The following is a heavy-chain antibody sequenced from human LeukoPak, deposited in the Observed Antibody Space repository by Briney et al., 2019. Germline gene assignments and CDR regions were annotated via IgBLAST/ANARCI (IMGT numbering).Heavy chain of an antibody. Sequence: SETLSLTCTVSGGSISSGGYYWSWIRQHPGKGLEWIGYIYYSGSTYYNPSLKSRVTISVDTSKNQFSLKLSSVTAADTAVYYCARGRSYGSGSYYNGYPDAFDIWGQGTMVTVSS. V-gene: IGHV4-31*03. D-gene: IGHD3-10*01. CDR2: IYYSGST. CDR3: ARGRSYGSGSYYNGYPDAFDI. J-gene: IGHJ3*02. CDR1: GGSISSGGYY.